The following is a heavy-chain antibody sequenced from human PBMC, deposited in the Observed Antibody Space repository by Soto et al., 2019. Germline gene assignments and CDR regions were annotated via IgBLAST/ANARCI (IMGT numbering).Heavy chain of an antibody. CDR3: VRDGTKTLRDWFDP. D-gene: IGHD1-1*01. CDR2: IYATGTT. Sequence: SETLSLTCTVSGGSISSYYWSWIRKSAGKGLEWIGRIYATGTTDYNPSLKSRVMMSVDTSKKQFSLKLRSVTAADTAVYYCVRDGTKTLRDWFDPWGQGVSVTVSS. J-gene: IGHJ5*02. CDR1: GGSISSYY. V-gene: IGHV4-4*07.